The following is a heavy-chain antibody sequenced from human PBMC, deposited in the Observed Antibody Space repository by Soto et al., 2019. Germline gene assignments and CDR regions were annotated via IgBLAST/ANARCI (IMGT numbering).Heavy chain of an antibody. J-gene: IGHJ5*02. CDR3: ARFIRAYTDYWFDP. CDR1: GDSISSGGYY. CDR2: VYYTGST. V-gene: IGHV4-31*03. D-gene: IGHD3-10*01. Sequence: TRSLACTVSGDSISSGGYYWSWIRQLPGKDLEWIGYVYYTGSTYYNPSLKSRVTISVDTSKNEFSLRVTSMTAADTAVYYCARFIRAYTDYWFDPWGQGTVVTVSS.